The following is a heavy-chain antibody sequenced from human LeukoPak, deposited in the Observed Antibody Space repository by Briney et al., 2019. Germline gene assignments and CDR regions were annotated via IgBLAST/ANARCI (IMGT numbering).Heavy chain of an antibody. V-gene: IGHV3-30*03. D-gene: IGHD5-18*01. CDR1: GFTFSNYG. J-gene: IGHJ2*01. CDR3: ATVAMEDWYFDL. CDR2: ISYDGSKK. Sequence: GSLRLSCAAPGFTFSNYGIHWVRQAPGKGLEWVALISYDGSKKYYADSVKGRFTISRDNAKNSLYLQMSSLRDEDTAVYYCATVAMEDWYFDLWGRGTLVTVSS.